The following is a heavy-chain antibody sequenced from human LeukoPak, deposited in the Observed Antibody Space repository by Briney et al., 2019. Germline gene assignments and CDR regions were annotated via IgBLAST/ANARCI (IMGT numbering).Heavy chain of an antibody. CDR3: ANEGDTAMDY. CDR2: INHSGST. V-gene: IGHV4-34*01. D-gene: IGHD5-18*01. Sequence: SETLSLTCAVYGGSFSGYYWSWIRQPPGKGLEWIGEINHSGSTNYNPSLKSRVTISVDTSKNQFSLKLSSVTAADTAVYYCANEGDTAMDYWGQGTLVTVSS. CDR1: GGSFSGYY. J-gene: IGHJ4*02.